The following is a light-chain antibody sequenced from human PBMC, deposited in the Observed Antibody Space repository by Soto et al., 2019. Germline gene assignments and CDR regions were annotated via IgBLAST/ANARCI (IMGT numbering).Light chain of an antibody. CDR2: DAS. J-gene: IGKJ2*01. CDR1: QSISSW. CDR3: QQYNSYSHMYT. Sequence: DIQMTQSPSTLSASVGDRVTITCRASQSISSWLAWYQQKPGKAPKLLIYDASSLESGVPSRFSGSGSGTEFTLTISSLQPDDFATYDCQQYNSYSHMYTFGQGTKLVIK. V-gene: IGKV1-5*01.